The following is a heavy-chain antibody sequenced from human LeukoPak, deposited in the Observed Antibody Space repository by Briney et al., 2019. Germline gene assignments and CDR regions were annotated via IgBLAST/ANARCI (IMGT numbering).Heavy chain of an antibody. CDR2: INHSGST. CDR1: GGSFSGYY. J-gene: IGHJ5*02. V-gene: IGHV4-34*01. Sequence: PSETLSLTCAVYGGSFSGYYWSWIRQPPGKGLEWIGEINHSGSTNYNPSLKSRGTISVDTSKNQFSLKLSSVTAADTAVYYCARGGDSSGWYGVGWFDPWGQGTLVTVSS. D-gene: IGHD6-19*01. CDR3: ARGGDSSGWYGVGWFDP.